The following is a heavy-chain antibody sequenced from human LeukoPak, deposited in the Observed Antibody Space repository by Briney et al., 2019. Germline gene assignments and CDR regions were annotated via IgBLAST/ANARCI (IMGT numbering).Heavy chain of an antibody. CDR1: GASFSGYD. D-gene: IGHD6-19*01. J-gene: IGHJ6*03. V-gene: IGHV4-34*01. CDR2: INHSGTT. CDR3: ARSLQWLVEDHYQYYMDV. Sequence: SETLSLTCAVFGASFSGYDWTWIRQPPGKGLEWIGEINHSGTTNYNPSLKSRLTISVDTSKSQFSLKLSSVTAAGTAVYYCARSLQWLVEDHYQYYMDVWDKGTTVTVSS.